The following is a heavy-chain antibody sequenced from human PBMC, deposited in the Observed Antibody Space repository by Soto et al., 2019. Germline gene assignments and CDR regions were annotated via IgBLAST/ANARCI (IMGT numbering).Heavy chain of an antibody. CDR2: IYHSGST. J-gene: IGHJ4*02. CDR1: GGSISSGGYS. V-gene: IGHV4-30-2*01. CDR3: ARCFGDDYVWGSYRYRYFDY. Sequence: SETLSLTCAVSGGSISSGGYSWSWIRQPPGKGLEWIGYIYHSGSTYYNPSLKSRVTISVDRSKNQFSLKLSSVTAADTAVYYCARCFGDDYVWGSYRYRYFDYWGPGNLVTVSS. D-gene: IGHD3-16*02.